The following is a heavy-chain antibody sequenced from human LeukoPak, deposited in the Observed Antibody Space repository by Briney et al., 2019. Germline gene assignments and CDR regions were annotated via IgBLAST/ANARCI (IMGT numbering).Heavy chain of an antibody. D-gene: IGHD3-10*01. CDR3: ARDNFETYYYGSGSSDAFDI. CDR2: IYYSGST. J-gene: IGHJ3*02. CDR1: GGSISSSSYY. V-gene: IGHV4-39*07. Sequence: SETLSLTCTVSGGSISSSSYYWGWIRQPPGKGLEWIGSIYYSGSTYYNPSLKSRVTISVDTSKNQFSLKLSSVTAADTAVYYCARDNFETYYYGSGSSDAFDIWGQGTMVTVSS.